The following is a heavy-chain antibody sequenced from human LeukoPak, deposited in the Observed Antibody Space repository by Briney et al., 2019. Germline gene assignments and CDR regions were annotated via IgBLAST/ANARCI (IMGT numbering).Heavy chain of an antibody. J-gene: IGHJ4*02. D-gene: IGHD5-12*01. Sequence: SETLSLTCAVSGVSITRATSYWGWVRQSPGTGLEWIATIHYNGNTYNNPSLKSRVTITVDTAKNQFSLNLSSVTAADTAVYYCTSHSGFDWSNYFDYWGQGALVTVSS. CDR2: IHYNGNT. V-gene: IGHV4-39*01. CDR3: TSHSGFDWSNYFDY. CDR1: GVSITRATSY.